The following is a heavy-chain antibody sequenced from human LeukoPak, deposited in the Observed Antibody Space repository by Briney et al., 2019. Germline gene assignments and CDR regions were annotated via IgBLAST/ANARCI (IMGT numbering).Heavy chain of an antibody. J-gene: IGHJ4*02. CDR2: ISSSGSTI. V-gene: IGHV3-48*01. Sequence: GGSLRLSCAASGFTFSSYEMNWVRQAPGKGLEWVSYISSSGSTIYYADSVKGRFTISRDNAKNTLYLQMNSLRAEDTAVYYCAREYYDSSGPIDYWGQGTLVTVSS. CDR1: GFTFSSYE. D-gene: IGHD3-22*01. CDR3: AREYYDSSGPIDY.